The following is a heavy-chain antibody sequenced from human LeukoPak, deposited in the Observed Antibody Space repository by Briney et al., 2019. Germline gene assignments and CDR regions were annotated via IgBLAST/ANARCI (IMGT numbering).Heavy chain of an antibody. D-gene: IGHD6-13*01. J-gene: IGHJ4*02. CDR1: DYSITNGYY. CDR2: INHNGST. Sequence: PETLSLTCNVSDYSITNGYYWRGIRQPPGKGLEWIGIINHNGSTNYNPSPKGRVTISVDTSKNQFSLKLSSVTAADTAVYYCARGFPPTYSSSWYGRYYFDYWGEGTLVTVSS. CDR3: ARGFPPTYSSSWYGRYYFDY. V-gene: IGHV4-38-2*02.